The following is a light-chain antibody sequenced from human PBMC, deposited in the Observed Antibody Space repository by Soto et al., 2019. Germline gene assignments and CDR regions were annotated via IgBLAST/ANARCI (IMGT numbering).Light chain of an antibody. CDR1: NSDIGSHNL. Sequence: QSALTQPASVSGSPGQSITISCAGTNSDIGSHNLVSWYQHHPDKAPKLLIYEVTDRPSGISDRFSGSKSGNTASLTISGLRADDEAYYYCSSYAGGNNLLFGGGTKLTVL. J-gene: IGLJ2*01. CDR2: EVT. CDR3: SSYAGGNNLL. V-gene: IGLV2-14*02.